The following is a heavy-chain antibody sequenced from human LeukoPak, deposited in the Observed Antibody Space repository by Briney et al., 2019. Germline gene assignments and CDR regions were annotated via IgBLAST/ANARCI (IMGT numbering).Heavy chain of an antibody. D-gene: IGHD3-16*01. J-gene: IGHJ6*02. CDR2: INNDGTTT. Sequence: GGSLRLSCAASGFTFSSYWMHWVRQAPGKGLVWVSRINNDGTTTAYADSVRGRFTISRDNAKNTLYLQMNSLRAEDTAVYYCAGGGVTTPTPYYYYYGMDVWGQGTTVTVSS. CDR1: GFTFSSYW. CDR3: AGGGVTTPTPYYYYYGMDV. V-gene: IGHV3-74*01.